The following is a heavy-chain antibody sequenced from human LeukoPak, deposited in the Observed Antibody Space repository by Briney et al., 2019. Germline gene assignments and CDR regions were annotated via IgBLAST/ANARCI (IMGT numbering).Heavy chain of an antibody. CDR3: ANRLDYYAD. CDR1: GFXFSSYA. CDR2: ISSNGGGT. Sequence: PGGSLRLSCAASGFXFSSYAMHWVRQAPGKGLQYVSAISSNGGGTYYANSVKGRFTISRDNAKNSLSLQMNSLRDEDTAVYYCANRLDYYADWGQGTLVTVSS. D-gene: IGHD1-26*01. J-gene: IGHJ4*02. V-gene: IGHV3-64*01.